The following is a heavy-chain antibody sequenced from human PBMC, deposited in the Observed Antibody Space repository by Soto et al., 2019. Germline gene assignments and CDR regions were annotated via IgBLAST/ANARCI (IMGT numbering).Heavy chain of an antibody. V-gene: IGHV1-69*01. CDR1: GGTFSSYA. J-gene: IGHJ6*02. CDR3: ARAFVLKSYYYYGMDV. Sequence: QVQLVQSGAEVKKPGSSVKVSCKASGGTFSSYAISWVRQAPGQGLEWMGGIIPIFGTANYAQKFQGRVTITADESTSTAYRELSSLRSEDTAVYYCARAFVLKSYYYYGMDVLGQGTTVTVSS. CDR2: IIPIFGTA. D-gene: IGHD2-21*01.